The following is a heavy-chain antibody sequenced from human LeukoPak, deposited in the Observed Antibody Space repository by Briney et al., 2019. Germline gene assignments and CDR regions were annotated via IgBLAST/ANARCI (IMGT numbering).Heavy chain of an antibody. CDR2: ISPSGGST. CDR1: GYTFTSNY. CDR3: ARSALDYDILTGYIRGDYYYMDV. D-gene: IGHD3-9*01. Sequence: ASVKVSCKAFGYTFTSNYMHWVRQAPGQGPEWMGVISPSGGSTTHAQKFQGRVTLTRDMSTSTDYLELSSLRSEDTAVYYCARSALDYDILTGYIRGDYYYMDVWGKGTTVTISS. V-gene: IGHV1-46*01. J-gene: IGHJ6*03.